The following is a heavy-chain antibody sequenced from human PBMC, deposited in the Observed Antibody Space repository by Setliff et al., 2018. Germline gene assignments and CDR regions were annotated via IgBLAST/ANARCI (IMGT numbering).Heavy chain of an antibody. J-gene: IGHJ4*02. CDR3: ATNPYQLLNFDY. V-gene: IGHV4-61*09. D-gene: IGHD2-2*01. CDR1: GGSISSGSYY. Sequence: KPSETLSLTCTVSGGSISSGSYYWSWIRQPAGKGLEWIGHIYTSGSTNYNPSLKSRVTISVDTSKNQFSLTLSSVTAADTAVYYCATNPYQLLNFDYWGQGTLVTVSS. CDR2: IYTSGST.